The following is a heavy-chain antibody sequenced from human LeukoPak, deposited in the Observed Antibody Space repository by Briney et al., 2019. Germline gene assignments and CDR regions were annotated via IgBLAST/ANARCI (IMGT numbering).Heavy chain of an antibody. J-gene: IGHJ4*02. CDR3: ASAPNYYDSSGYYEDY. CDR1: GGSFSGYY. CDR2: INHSGST. D-gene: IGHD3-22*01. V-gene: IGHV4-34*01. Sequence: NPSETLSLTCAVYGGSFSGYYWSWIRQPPGKGLEWLGEINHSGSTNYNPSLKSRVTISVDTSKNQFSLKLSSVTAADTAVYYCASAPNYYDSSGYYEDYWGQGTLVTVSS.